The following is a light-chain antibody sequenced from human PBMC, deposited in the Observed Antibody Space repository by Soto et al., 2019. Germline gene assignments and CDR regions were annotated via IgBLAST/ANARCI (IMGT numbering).Light chain of an antibody. CDR3: QQYDTYWT. J-gene: IGKJ1*01. Sequence: DIKMTQSPSTLSAPVGDRVTTTCRASRIIKNGLAWYRQKPGKAPKLRIYKASNLDIGVPSRFSGSGSGTEFTLTISSLQPDDFATYYCQQYDTYWTFGQGTKVEIK. CDR2: KAS. CDR1: RIIKNG. V-gene: IGKV1-5*03.